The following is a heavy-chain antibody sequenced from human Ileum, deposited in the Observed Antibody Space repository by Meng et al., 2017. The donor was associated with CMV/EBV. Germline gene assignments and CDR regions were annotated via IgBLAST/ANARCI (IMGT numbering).Heavy chain of an antibody. V-gene: IGHV3-23*01. Sequence: GGSLRLSCAASGFTFSSYAMSWVRQAPGKGLEWVSVISGSGDSTYNADSVKGRFTISRDNSKNSLYLQMNSLRVEDTAVYYCARRMAVAGTKTLDYWGQGTLVTVSS. J-gene: IGHJ4*02. CDR3: ARRMAVAGTKTLDY. D-gene: IGHD6-19*01. CDR1: GFTFSSYA. CDR2: ISGSGDST.